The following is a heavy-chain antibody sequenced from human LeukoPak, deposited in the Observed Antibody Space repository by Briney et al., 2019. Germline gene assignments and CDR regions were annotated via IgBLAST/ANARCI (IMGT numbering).Heavy chain of an antibody. CDR3: ARDPPYYGMDV. Sequence: SETLSLTCAVSLGSMSRDHFYWAWIRQPPGKGLEWIGYIYYSGSTNYNPSLKSRVTISVYTSKNQFSLKLSSVTAADTAVYYCARDPPYYGMDVWGQGTTVTVSS. V-gene: IGHV4-61*01. J-gene: IGHJ6*02. CDR2: IYYSGST. CDR1: LGSMSRDHFY.